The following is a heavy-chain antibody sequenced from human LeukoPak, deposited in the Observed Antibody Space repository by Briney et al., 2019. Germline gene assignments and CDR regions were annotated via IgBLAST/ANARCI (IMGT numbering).Heavy chain of an antibody. CDR3: ARGRGVVVPAADDY. Sequence: PSETLSLTCAVYGGSFSGYYWSWIRQPPGKGLVWIREINHSGSTNYNPSLKSRVTISVDTSKNQFSLKLSSVTAADTAVYYCARGRGVVVPAADDYWGQGTLVTVSS. D-gene: IGHD2-2*01. V-gene: IGHV4-34*01. J-gene: IGHJ4*02. CDR2: INHSGST. CDR1: GGSFSGYY.